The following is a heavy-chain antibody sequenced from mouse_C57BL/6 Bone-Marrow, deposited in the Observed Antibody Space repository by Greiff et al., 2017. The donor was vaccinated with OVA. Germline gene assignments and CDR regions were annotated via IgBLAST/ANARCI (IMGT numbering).Heavy chain of an antibody. D-gene: IGHD2-4*01. CDR1: GFNIKDDY. V-gene: IGHV14-4*01. CDR3: TTDYGCAY. Sequence: VQLQQSGAELVRPGASVKLSCTASGFNIKDDYMHWVKQRPEQGLEWIGWIDPENGDTEYASKFQGKATITADTSSNTAYLQLSSLTSEDTAVYYCTTDYGCAYWGQGTLVTVSA. J-gene: IGHJ3*01. CDR2: IDPENGDT.